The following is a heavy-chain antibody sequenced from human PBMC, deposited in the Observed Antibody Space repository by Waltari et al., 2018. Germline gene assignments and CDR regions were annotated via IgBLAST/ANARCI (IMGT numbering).Heavy chain of an antibody. D-gene: IGHD3-16*01. J-gene: IGHJ4*02. CDR2: ISYDGNNK. V-gene: IGHV3-30*18. CDR3: AKPLAEWAFDY. CDR1: GFTFSDYG. Sequence: QVQLVESGGGVVQPGRSLRLSCATSGFTFSDYGMQWVRQAPGKGLESVAMISYDGNNKYYADSVKGRFTISRDNSKNTLYLQMNSLRLEDTAVYYCAKPLAEWAFDYWGQGTLVTVSS.